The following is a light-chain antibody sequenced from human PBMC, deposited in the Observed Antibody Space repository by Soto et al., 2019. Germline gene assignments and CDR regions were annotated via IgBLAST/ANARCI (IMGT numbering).Light chain of an antibody. CDR2: AAS. CDR1: QSISNY. J-gene: IGKJ1*01. Sequence: DIQMTQSPSSLSASVGDRVTITCRASQSISNYLNWYQQKPGKAPKLLIYAASSMQSGVPSRFSGCGSETDFTLTFISLQPDDSATYYCQQSFSPLWTFGQGTKVQL. CDR3: QQSFSPLWT. V-gene: IGKV1-39*01.